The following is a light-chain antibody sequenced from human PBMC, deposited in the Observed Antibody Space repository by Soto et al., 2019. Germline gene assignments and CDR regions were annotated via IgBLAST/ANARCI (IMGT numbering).Light chain of an antibody. CDR3: QQDNSYPRT. CDR2: AAS. V-gene: IGKV1-5*01. J-gene: IGKJ4*01. Sequence: IHTTHSPSTLSASVGDRVTITCRASRSVDLWLAWYQQKPGKAPMLLIYAASTLQSGVPPRFSGSGSGTDFTLTISSLQAEDFATYYCQQDNSYPRTFGGGTKVDIK. CDR1: RSVDLW.